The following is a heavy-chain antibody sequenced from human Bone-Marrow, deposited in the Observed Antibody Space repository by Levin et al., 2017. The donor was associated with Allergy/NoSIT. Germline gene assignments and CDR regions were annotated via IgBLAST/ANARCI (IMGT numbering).Heavy chain of an antibody. CDR1: GFTLSDYY. CDR3: ARDMNKAQYNYGMDV. Sequence: GGSLRLSCAASGFTLSDYYMSWIRQAPGKGLEWVSYISSRGTTMYLADSVKGRFTISRDNAKNSLSLQMYSLRADDTAVYYCARDMNKAQYNYGMDVWGQGTTVTVSS. D-gene: IGHD1/OR15-1a*01. CDR2: ISSRGTTM. V-gene: IGHV3-11*01. J-gene: IGHJ6*02.